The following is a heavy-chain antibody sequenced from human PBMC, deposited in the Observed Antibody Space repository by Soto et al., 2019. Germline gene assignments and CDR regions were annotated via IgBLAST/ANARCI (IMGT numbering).Heavy chain of an antibody. V-gene: IGHV4-34*10. CDR1: GGSFSGYY. CDR3: ARESTLLGNWFDP. CDR2: INHSGST. Sequence: SETLSLTCAVYGGSFSGYYWSWIRQPPGKGLEWIGEINHSGSTNYNPSLKSRITMSLDTSKNQFSLNLGSVTAADTAVYYCARESTLLGNWFDPWGQGTLVTVSS. J-gene: IGHJ5*02. D-gene: IGHD3-3*02.